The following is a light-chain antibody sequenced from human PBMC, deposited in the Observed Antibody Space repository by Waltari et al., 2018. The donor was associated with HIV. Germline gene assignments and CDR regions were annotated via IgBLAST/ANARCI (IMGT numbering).Light chain of an antibody. CDR1: SSDVGGYHS. CDR3: CSYAGTSTWV. CDR2: DVS. V-gene: IGLV2-23*02. Sequence: QSALTQPASVSGSPGQSITISCTGTSSDVGGYHSVSWYQQHPGKAPKLMIYDVSKRPSGVSIRFSGSKSGNTASLTISGLQAEDEADYYCCSYAGTSTWVFGGGTQLTVL. J-gene: IGLJ3*02.